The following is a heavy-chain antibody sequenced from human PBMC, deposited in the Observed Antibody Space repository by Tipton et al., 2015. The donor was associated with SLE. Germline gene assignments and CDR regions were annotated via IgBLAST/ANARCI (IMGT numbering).Heavy chain of an antibody. Sequence: GSLRLSCAASGFTVSSNYMSWVRQAPGKGLEWVSAISGSGGSTYYADSVKGRFTISRDNSKNTLYLQMNSLRAEDTAVYYCAKSGGAGTFDYWGQGTLVTVSS. CDR1: GFTVSSNY. CDR3: AKSGGAGTFDY. D-gene: IGHD3-10*01. J-gene: IGHJ4*02. CDR2: ISGSGGST. V-gene: IGHV3-23*01.